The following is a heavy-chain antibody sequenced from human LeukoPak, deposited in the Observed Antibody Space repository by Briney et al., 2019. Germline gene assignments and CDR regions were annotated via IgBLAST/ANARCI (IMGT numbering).Heavy chain of an antibody. D-gene: IGHD5-18*01. Sequence: SETLSLTCTVSGGSISSYYWSWIRQPAGKGLEWIGRIYTSGSTNYNPSLKSRVTISVDTSKNQFSLKLSSVTAADTAVYYCARLTQVFGYSYHFDYWGQGTLVTVSS. CDR3: ARLTQVFGYSYHFDY. CDR2: IYTSGST. CDR1: GGSISSYY. J-gene: IGHJ4*02. V-gene: IGHV4-4*07.